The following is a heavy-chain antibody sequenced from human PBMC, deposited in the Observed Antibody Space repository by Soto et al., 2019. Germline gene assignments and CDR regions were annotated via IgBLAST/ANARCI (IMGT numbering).Heavy chain of an antibody. V-gene: IGHV1-69*13. CDR3: ARAVRGVVLNGNNYPDS. D-gene: IGHD3-9*01. Sequence: SVKVSCKASGGTFSNYAFSWVRQAPGQGLEWMGGIIPLFATTNYAQRFQDRVTISADESTSTAYMELSSLRSEDTAMYYCARAVRGVVLNGNNYPDSWGQGTLVTVSS. CDR1: GGTFSNYA. J-gene: IGHJ5*01. CDR2: IIPLFATT.